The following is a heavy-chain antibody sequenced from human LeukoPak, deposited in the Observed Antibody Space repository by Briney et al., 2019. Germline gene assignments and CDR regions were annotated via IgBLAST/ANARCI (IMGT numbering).Heavy chain of an antibody. D-gene: IGHD2-15*01. Sequence: PGGSLRLSCAASGFTFSSYAMSWVRQAPGKGLEWVSAISGSGGSTYYADSVKGRFTISRDNSKNTLYLQMNSLRAEDTAVYYCAGYCSGGTCYSNLDYWGQGTLVTVSS. CDR1: GFTFSSYA. J-gene: IGHJ4*02. CDR2: ISGSGGST. V-gene: IGHV3-23*01. CDR3: AGYCSGGTCYSNLDY.